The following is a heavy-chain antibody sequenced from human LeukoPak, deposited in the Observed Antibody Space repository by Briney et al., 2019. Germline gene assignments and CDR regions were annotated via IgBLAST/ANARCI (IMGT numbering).Heavy chain of an antibody. Sequence: PSETLSLTCTVSGGSISSSSYYWGWIRQPPGKGLEWIGSIYYSGSTYYNPSLKSRVTISVDTSKNQFSLKLSSVTAADTAVYYCARLGWQWLLAYDYWGQGTLVTVSS. CDR3: ARLGWQWLLAYDY. J-gene: IGHJ4*02. CDR1: GGSISSSSYY. V-gene: IGHV4-39*01. CDR2: IYYSGST. D-gene: IGHD3-22*01.